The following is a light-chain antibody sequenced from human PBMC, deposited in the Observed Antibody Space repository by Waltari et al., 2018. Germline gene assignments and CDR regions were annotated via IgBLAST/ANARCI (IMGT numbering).Light chain of an antibody. CDR3: QNYTSAPFT. J-gene: IGKJ4*01. Sequence: DIQMTQSPSSLSASVGDRVTITCRASQDLGNYLAWYQQKPGTVPKVLIYSASSLHSRAPSRFSGSGSGTDFTLTISSLQPEDVATYFCQNYTSAPFTFGGGTKLEI. V-gene: IGKV1-27*01. CDR1: QDLGNY. CDR2: SAS.